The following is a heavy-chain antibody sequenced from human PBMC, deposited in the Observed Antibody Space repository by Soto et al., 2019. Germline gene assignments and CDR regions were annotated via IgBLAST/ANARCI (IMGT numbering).Heavy chain of an antibody. J-gene: IGHJ5*02. D-gene: IGHD2-2*01. CDR1: GGSFSGYY. CDR3: ARGTFHPVLGESVVVPAARAYWFDP. CDR2: INHSGST. Sequence: QVQLQQWGAGLLKPSETLSLTCAVYGGSFSGYYWSWIRQPPGKGLEWIGGINHSGSTNYNPSLQSRVTTTGAPTQNQFSLKPSSVTAADTAVYYWARGTFHPVLGESVVVPAARAYWFDPWGQGTLVTVSS. V-gene: IGHV4-34*01.